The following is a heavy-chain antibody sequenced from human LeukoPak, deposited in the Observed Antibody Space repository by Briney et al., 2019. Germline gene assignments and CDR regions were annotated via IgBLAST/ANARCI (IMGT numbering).Heavy chain of an antibody. CDR1: GFTFNVYA. CDR3: AKATTTVVTSFDY. V-gene: IGHV3-23*01. J-gene: IGHJ4*02. D-gene: IGHD4-23*01. Sequence: GGSLRLSCAASGFTFNVYAMSWVRQAPGKGLEWVSAISGSGGVTYYADSVKGRFTISRDSSKNTLYLQMNSLRAEDTAVYYCAKATTTVVTSFDYWGQGTLVSVSS. CDR2: ISGSGGVT.